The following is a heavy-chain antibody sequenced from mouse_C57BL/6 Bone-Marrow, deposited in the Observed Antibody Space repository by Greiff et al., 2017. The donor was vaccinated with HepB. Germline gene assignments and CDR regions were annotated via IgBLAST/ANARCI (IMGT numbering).Heavy chain of an antibody. Sequence: QVQLQQSGAELVRPGASVTLSCKASGYTFTDYEMHWVKQTPVHGLEWIGAIDPETGGNAYNKKFKGKAILNADKSSSTAYMELRSLTSEDSAVYCCTNGGGSYAMDYWGQGTSVTVSS. J-gene: IGHJ4*01. CDR3: TNGGGSYAMDY. V-gene: IGHV1-15*01. CDR1: GYTFTDYE. CDR2: IDPETGGN. D-gene: IGHD1-2*01.